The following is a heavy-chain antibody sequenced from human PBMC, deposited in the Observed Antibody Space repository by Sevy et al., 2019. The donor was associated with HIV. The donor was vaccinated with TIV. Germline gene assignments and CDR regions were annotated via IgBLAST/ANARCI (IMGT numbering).Heavy chain of an antibody. V-gene: IGHV3-11*06. Sequence: GSLRLSCAASGFTFSDYYMSWIRQAPGKGLEWVSYISSSSSYTNYADSVKGRFTISRDNAKNSLYLQMNSLRAEDTAVYYCAAEAAGSLSLFDYWGQGTLVTVSS. D-gene: IGHD6-13*01. CDR2: ISSSSSYT. CDR1: GFTFSDYY. J-gene: IGHJ4*02. CDR3: AAEAAGSLSLFDY.